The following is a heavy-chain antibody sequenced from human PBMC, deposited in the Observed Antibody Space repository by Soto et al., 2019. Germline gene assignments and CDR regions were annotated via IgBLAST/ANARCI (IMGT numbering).Heavy chain of an antibody. D-gene: IGHD3-3*01. CDR1: GGTFSSYA. V-gene: IGHV1-69*01. J-gene: IGHJ4*02. Sequence: QVQLVQSGAEVKKPGSSVKVSCKASGGTFSSYAISWVRQAPGQGLEWMGGIIPIFGTANYAQKSQGRVTITADESTSTAYMELSSLRSEDTAVYYCAWSAYDFWSGYFAFDYWGQGTLVTVSS. CDR2: IIPIFGTA. CDR3: AWSAYDFWSGYFAFDY.